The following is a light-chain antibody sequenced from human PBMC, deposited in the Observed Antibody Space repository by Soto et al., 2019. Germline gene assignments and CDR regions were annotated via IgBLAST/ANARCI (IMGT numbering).Light chain of an antibody. CDR1: TSDVGDYNY. CDR2: HVS. CDR3: GSYTSGGSVI. Sequence: QSALTQPASVSGSPGQSITISCTATTSDVGDYNYVSWYQQYPGKAPKPIIYHVSNRPSGVSNRFSGSKSGDTASLTISGLQAEDEADYYCGSYTSGGSVIFGGGTKLTVL. J-gene: IGLJ2*01. V-gene: IGLV2-14*01.